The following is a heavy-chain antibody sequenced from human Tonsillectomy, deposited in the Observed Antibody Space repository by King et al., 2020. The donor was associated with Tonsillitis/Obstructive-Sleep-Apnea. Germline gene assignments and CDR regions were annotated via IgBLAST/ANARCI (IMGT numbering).Heavy chain of an antibody. Sequence: QLVQSGGGLVQPGGSLRLSCAASGFTFSSYSMNWVRQAPGKGLEWVSYISSSSSTIYYADSVKGRFTISRDNAKNSLYLQMNSLRDEDTAVYYCWGDGVVPAAMPLSRYYYYYYMDVWGKGTTVTVSS. V-gene: IGHV3-48*02. CDR1: GFTFSSYS. CDR3: WGDGVVPAAMPLSRYYYYYYMDV. D-gene: IGHD2-2*01. J-gene: IGHJ6*03. CDR2: ISSSSSTI.